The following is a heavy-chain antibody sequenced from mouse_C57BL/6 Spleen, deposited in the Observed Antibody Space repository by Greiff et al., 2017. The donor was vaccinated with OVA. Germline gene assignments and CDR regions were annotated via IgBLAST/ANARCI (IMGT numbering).Heavy chain of an antibody. V-gene: IGHV3-6*01. D-gene: IGHD2-1*01. J-gene: IGHJ1*03. CDR1: GYSITSGYY. CDR3: ASHYYGNYEGYFDV. Sequence: EVQLQQSGPGLVKPSQSLSLTCSVTGYSITSGYYWNWIRQFPGNKLEWMGYISYDGSNNYNPSLKNRIPITRDTSKNQFFLKLNSVTTEDTATYYCASHYYGNYEGYFDVWGTGTTVTVSS. CDR2: ISYDGSN.